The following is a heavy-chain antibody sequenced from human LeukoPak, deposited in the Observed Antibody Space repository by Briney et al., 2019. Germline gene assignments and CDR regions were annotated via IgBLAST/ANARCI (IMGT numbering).Heavy chain of an antibody. V-gene: IGHV4-39*01. J-gene: IGHJ5*02. CDR1: GGSISSSSYY. CDR2: IYYSGST. CDR3: ARAIVVVPAAISGGFDP. Sequence: SETLSLTCTASGGSISSSSYYWGWIRQPPGKGLEWIGSIYYSGSTYYNPSLKSRVTISVDTSKNQFSLKLSSVTAADTAVYYCARAIVVVPAAISGGFDPWGQGTLVTVSS. D-gene: IGHD2-2*01.